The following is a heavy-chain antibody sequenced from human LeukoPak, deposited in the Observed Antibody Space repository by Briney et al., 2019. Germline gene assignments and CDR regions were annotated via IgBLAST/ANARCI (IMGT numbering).Heavy chain of an antibody. CDR3: AKDGTNYGLGTSFDN. D-gene: IGHD3-10*01. CDR1: GFTFSSYA. CDR2: ISASGDKT. Sequence: GSLRLSCVTSGFTFSSYAMTWVRQPPGKGLEWVAAISASGDKTYYADSVKGRFIISRDNSKTTLFLQLTSLGAGDSAVFYCAKDGTNYGLGTSFDNWGQGTLVTVSS. J-gene: IGHJ4*02. V-gene: IGHV3-23*01.